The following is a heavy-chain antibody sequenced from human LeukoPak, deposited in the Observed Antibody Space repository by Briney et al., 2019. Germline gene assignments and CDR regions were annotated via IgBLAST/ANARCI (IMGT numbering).Heavy chain of an antibody. CDR2: ISSSGST. D-gene: IGHD6-19*01. CDR1: ADSISSGDYY. CDR3: ARDSSGWEGGYYYYYMDV. Sequence: PSETLSLTCTVSADSISSGDYYWSWIRQPAGKGLEWIGRISSSGSTNYNPSLKSRVTMSVDTSKNQFSLKLSSVTAADTAVYYCARDSSGWEGGYYYYYMDVWGKGTTVTISS. J-gene: IGHJ6*03. V-gene: IGHV4-61*02.